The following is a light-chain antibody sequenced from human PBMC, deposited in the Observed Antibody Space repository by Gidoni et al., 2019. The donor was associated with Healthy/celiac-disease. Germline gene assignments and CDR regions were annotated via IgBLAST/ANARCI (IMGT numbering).Light chain of an antibody. CDR2: GAS. CDR3: QQYGSSPET. Sequence: EMVLTQSPGTLSLSPGERATLSCRASQSVSSSDLTWYQQKPGQAPRLLIYGASSRATGIPDRFSGSGSGIDFTLTISRLEPEDFAVYYCQQYGSSPETFGQGTKVEIK. V-gene: IGKV3-20*01. CDR1: QSVSSSD. J-gene: IGKJ1*01.